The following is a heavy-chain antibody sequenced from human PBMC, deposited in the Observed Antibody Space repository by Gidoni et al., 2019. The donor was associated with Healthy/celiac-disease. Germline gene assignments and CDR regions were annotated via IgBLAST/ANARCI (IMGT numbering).Heavy chain of an antibody. Sequence: EVQLVESGGGLVQPGRSLRLSCSASGFTFDDYAMHWVRQAPGKGLEWVSGLSWNSGSIGYADSVKGRFTISRDNAKNSLYLQMNSLRAEDTALYYCAKSLHYYDSSGYYYVPFDYWGQGTLVTVSS. D-gene: IGHD3-22*01. V-gene: IGHV3-9*01. CDR3: AKSLHYYDSSGYYYVPFDY. CDR1: GFTFDDYA. J-gene: IGHJ4*02. CDR2: LSWNSGSI.